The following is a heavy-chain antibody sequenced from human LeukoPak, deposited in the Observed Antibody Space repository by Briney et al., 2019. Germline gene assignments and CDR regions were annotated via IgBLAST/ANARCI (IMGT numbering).Heavy chain of an antibody. V-gene: IGHV3-74*01. D-gene: IGHD6-13*01. CDR2: INSDGGAT. Sequence: GGSLRLSCAASGFTFSSYWVHWVRQAPGKGLVWVSRINSDGGATNYAGSVKGRFTISRDDAKNTVYLQMNSLRAEDTAVYYCASLGYIRLYAFDYWGQGTLVTVSS. CDR3: ASLGYIRLYAFDY. CDR1: GFTFSSYW. J-gene: IGHJ4*02.